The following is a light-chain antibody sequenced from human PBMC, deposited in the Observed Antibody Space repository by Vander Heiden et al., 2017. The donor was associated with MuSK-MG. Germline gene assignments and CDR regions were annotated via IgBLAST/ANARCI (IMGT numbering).Light chain of an antibody. V-gene: IGLV2-14*01. J-gene: IGLJ1*01. CDR3: SSYTSSSTLYV. Sequence: QSALTQPASVSGPPGQSITISCTGTSSDVGGYDYVSWYLHHPGKAPKLMIYEVTNRPSGVSNRFSGSKSGNTASLTISGLQAEDEADYYCSSYTSSSTLYVFGTGTKVTVL. CDR1: SSDVGGYDY. CDR2: EVT.